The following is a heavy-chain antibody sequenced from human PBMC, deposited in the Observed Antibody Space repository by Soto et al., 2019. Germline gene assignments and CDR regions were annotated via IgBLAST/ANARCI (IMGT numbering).Heavy chain of an antibody. CDR2: ISGSGGST. V-gene: IGHV3-23*01. CDR3: AKVPIGYCSGGSCYDTALYFDY. J-gene: IGHJ4*02. Sequence: GGSLRLSCAASGFTFSSYAMSWVRRAPGKGLEWVSAISGSGGSTYYADSVKGRFTISRDNSKNTLYLQMNSLRAEDTAVYYCAKVPIGYCSGGSCYDTALYFDYWGQGTLVTVSS. CDR1: GFTFSSYA. D-gene: IGHD2-15*01.